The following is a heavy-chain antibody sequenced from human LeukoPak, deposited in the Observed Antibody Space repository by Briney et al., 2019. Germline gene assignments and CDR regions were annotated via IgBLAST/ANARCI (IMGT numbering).Heavy chain of an antibody. J-gene: IGHJ5*02. V-gene: IGHV4-28*05. Sequence: PSDTLSLTCAVSGYSISSSNWWGWTRQPPGKGLEWIGYIYYSGSIYYNPSLKSRVTMSVDTSKNQFSLKLSSVTAVDTAVYYCARKGSSSGEGDWFDPWGQGTLVTVSS. CDR2: IYYSGSI. CDR3: ARKGSSSGEGDWFDP. D-gene: IGHD6-19*01. CDR1: GYSISSSNW.